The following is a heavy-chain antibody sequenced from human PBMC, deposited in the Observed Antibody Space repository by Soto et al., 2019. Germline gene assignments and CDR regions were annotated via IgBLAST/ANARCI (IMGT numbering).Heavy chain of an antibody. D-gene: IGHD1-26*01. CDR3: ASRSGSYPYYFDY. Sequence: PSETLSLTCTVSGGSISSYYWSWIRQPPGKGLEWIGYIYYSGSTNYNPSLKSRVTISVDMSKNQFSLKLSSVTAADTAVYYCASRSGSYPYYFDYWGQGTLVTVSS. V-gene: IGHV4-59*01. CDR2: IYYSGST. CDR1: GGSISSYY. J-gene: IGHJ4*02.